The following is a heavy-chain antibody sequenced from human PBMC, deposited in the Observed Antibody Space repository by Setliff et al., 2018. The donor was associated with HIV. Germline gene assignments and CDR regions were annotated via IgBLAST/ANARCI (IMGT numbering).Heavy chain of an antibody. D-gene: IGHD5-12*01. CDR2: ITGSSDTI. CDR3: ARDWRSGYDLNFDY. V-gene: IGHV3-48*04. CDR1: GFTFSDYG. Sequence: LRLSCAASGFTFSDYGFHWVRQAPGKGLEWVSYITGSSDTIYYVDSVKGRFTISRDNAKNSLYLQMNSLRAEDTAMYYCARDWRSGYDLNFDYWGQGTLVTVSS. J-gene: IGHJ4*02.